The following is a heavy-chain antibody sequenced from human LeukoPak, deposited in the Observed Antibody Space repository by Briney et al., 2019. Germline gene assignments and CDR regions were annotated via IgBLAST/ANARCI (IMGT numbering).Heavy chain of an antibody. J-gene: IGHJ4*02. V-gene: IGHV4-4*09. CDR3: ASYVGNGYYFDY. Sequence: TSETLSLTCTVSGGSISSYYWSWIRQPPGKGLEWIGYIYTSGSTNYNPSLKSRVTTSVDTSKNQFSLKLSSVTAADTAVYYCASYVGNGYYFDYWGQGTLVTVSS. CDR1: GGSISSYY. D-gene: IGHD2-8*01. CDR2: IYTSGST.